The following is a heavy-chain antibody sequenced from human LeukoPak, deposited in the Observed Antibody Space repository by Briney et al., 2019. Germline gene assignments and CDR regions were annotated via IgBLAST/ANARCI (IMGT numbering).Heavy chain of an antibody. CDR2: ISGSGGST. CDR3: AKGIVGATRKINFFDY. D-gene: IGHD1-26*01. V-gene: IGHV3-23*01. CDR1: GFTFSSYA. Sequence: GGSLRLSCAASGFTFSSYAMSWVRQAPGKGLEWVSAISGSGGSTYFADSVKGRFTISRDNSKNALYLQMNSLRAEDTAVYYCAKGIVGATRKINFFDYWGQGTLVTVSS. J-gene: IGHJ4*02.